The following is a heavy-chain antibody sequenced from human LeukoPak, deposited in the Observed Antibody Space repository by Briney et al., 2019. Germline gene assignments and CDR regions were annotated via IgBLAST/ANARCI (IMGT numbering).Heavy chain of an antibody. CDR2: ISYDGSNK. CDR1: GFTFSSYG. Sequence: WGSLRLSCAASGFTFSSYGMHWVRQAPGKGLEWVAVISYDGSNKYYADSVKGRFTISRDNSKNTLYLQMNSLRAEDTAVYYCAKDKPSHYYGSGSYFDYWGQGTLVTVSS. J-gene: IGHJ4*02. CDR3: AKDKPSHYYGSGSYFDY. D-gene: IGHD3-10*01. V-gene: IGHV3-30*18.